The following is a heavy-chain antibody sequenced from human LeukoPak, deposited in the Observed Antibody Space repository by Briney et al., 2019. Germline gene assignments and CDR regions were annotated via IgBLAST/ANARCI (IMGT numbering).Heavy chain of an antibody. V-gene: IGHV3-7*02. CDR3: ARGYGSGSYIFDY. Sequence: PGGSLRLSCAASGFTFSTYWMSWVRQAPGKGLEWVANIKQDGSQKYYADSVKGRFTISRDNSKNTLYLQMNSLRAEDTAVYYCARGYGSGSYIFDYWGQGTLVTVSS. J-gene: IGHJ4*02. CDR2: IKQDGSQK. CDR1: GFTFSTYW. D-gene: IGHD3-10*01.